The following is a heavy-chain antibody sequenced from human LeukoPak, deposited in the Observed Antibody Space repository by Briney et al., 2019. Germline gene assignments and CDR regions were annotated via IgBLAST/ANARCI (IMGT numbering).Heavy chain of an antibody. J-gene: IGHJ4*02. CDR1: GFTFSSYA. CDR3: ARGSAAAGN. Sequence: PGGSLRLSCSASGFTFSSYAMHWVRQAPGKGLEWVAVISYDGSNKYYADSVKGRFTISRDNSKNTLYLQMNSLRAEDTAVYYCARGSAAAGNWGQGTLVTVSS. D-gene: IGHD6-13*01. V-gene: IGHV3-30*04. CDR2: ISYDGSNK.